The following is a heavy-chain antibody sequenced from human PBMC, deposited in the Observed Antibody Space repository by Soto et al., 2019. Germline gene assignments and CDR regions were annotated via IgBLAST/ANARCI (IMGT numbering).Heavy chain of an antibody. J-gene: IGHJ6*02. CDR1: GFTFSSYS. Sequence: GGSLRLSCAASGFTFSSYSMNWVRQAPGKGLEWVSYISSSSSTIYYADSVKGRFTISRDNAKNSLYLQMNSLRDEDTAVYYCARNLVGELSHPYGMDVWGQGTTVTVSS. CDR3: ARNLVGELSHPYGMDV. CDR2: ISSSSSTI. D-gene: IGHD3-16*02. V-gene: IGHV3-48*02.